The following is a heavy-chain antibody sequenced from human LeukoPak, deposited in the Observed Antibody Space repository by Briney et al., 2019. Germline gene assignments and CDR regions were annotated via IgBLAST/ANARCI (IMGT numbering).Heavy chain of an antibody. CDR1: GYTFTIYG. J-gene: IGHJ5*02. D-gene: IGHD6-6*01. CDR3: ARDPRAEYSSSTRNWFDP. CDR2: ISAYNGNT. V-gene: IGHV1-18*01. Sequence: ASVTVSCKASGYTFTIYGISWVRQAPGQGLEWMGWISAYNGNTNYAQKLQGRVTMTTDTSTSTAYMELRSLRSDDTAVYYCARDPRAEYSSSTRNWFDPWGQGTLVTVSS.